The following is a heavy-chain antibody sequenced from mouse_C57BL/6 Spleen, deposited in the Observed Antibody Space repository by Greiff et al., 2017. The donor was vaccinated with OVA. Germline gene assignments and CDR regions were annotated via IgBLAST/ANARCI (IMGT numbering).Heavy chain of an antibody. CDR1: GYTFTDYY. CDR2: INPNNGGT. V-gene: IGHV1-26*01. D-gene: IGHD3-1*01. J-gene: IGHJ4*01. CDR3: ARGTGYPSKRHAMDY. Sequence: EVQLQQSGPELVKPGASVKISCKASGYTFTDYYMNWVKQSHGKSLEWIGDINPNNGGTSYNQKFKGKATLTVDKSSSTAYMELRSLTSEDSAVYYCARGTGYPSKRHAMDYWGQGTSVTVSS.